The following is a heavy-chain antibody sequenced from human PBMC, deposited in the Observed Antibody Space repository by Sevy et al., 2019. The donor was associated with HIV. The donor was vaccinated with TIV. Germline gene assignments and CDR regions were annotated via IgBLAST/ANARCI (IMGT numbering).Heavy chain of an antibody. V-gene: IGHV3-43*01. CDR2: MSWDGGST. D-gene: IGHD3-3*01. Sequence: GGSLRLSCSASGFTFDDYTMNWVRQAPGMGLEWVSLMSWDGGSTYYADSVKGRFTISRDNSKNSLYLQMYSLKIEDTVLYYCAKDRGFDYGMDVWGQWTTVTVSS. J-gene: IGHJ6*02. CDR3: AKDRGFDYGMDV. CDR1: GFTFDDYT.